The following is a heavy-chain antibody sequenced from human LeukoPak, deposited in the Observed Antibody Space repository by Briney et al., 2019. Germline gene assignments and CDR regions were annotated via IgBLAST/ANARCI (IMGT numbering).Heavy chain of an antibody. Sequence: PGGSLRLSCAASGFTFSSYSMNWVRQAPGKGLEWVAVISYDGSNKYYADSVKGRFTISRDNSKNTLYLQMNSLRAEDTAVYYCARDHRVGATTVYYGMDVWGQGTTVTVSS. CDR1: GFTFSSYS. V-gene: IGHV3-30*03. CDR2: ISYDGSNK. CDR3: ARDHRVGATTVYYGMDV. J-gene: IGHJ6*02. D-gene: IGHD1-26*01.